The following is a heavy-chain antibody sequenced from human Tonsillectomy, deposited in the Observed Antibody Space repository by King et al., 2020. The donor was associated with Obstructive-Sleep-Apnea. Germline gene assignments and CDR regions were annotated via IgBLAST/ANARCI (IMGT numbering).Heavy chain of an antibody. D-gene: IGHD6-13*01. J-gene: IGHJ5*02. Sequence: VQLQQWGAGLLKPSETLSLTCAVYGGSFSDYYWSWIRQPPGKGLEWIGEINHSGSTNYNTSLKSRVTISVYTSNTPFSLNLSSVTAADTAVYYCARGSGAAAVNWFDPWGQGTLVTVSS. CDR3: ARGSGAAAVNWFDP. CDR2: INHSGST. V-gene: IGHV4-34*01. CDR1: GGSFSDYY.